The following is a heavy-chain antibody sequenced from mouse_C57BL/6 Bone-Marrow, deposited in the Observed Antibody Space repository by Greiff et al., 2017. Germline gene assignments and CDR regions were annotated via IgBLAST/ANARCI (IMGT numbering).Heavy chain of an antibody. V-gene: IGHV1-80*01. J-gene: IGHJ3*01. CDR3: ARGAY. CDR2: IFPGDGDT. CDR1: GYAFSNYW. Sequence: LQESGAELVKPGASVKISCKASGYAFSNYWMNWVKQRPGKGLEWIGQIFPGDGDTHYNEKFKGKATLTVDKSSSPAYMQLSSLTSEDSAVYFCARGAYWGQGTMVTVSA.